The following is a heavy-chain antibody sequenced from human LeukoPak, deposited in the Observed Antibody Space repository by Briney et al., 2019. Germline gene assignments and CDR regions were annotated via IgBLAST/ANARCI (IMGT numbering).Heavy chain of an antibody. CDR2: INSGSTNP. J-gene: IGHJ4*02. D-gene: IGHD6-13*01. CDR3: ARDFLAAGDY. V-gene: IGHV3-21*01. CDR1: GFIFSSYT. Sequence: KPGGSLRLSCEASGFIFSSYTMNWIRQAPGKGLEWVASINSGSTNPYYADSVKGRFTISRDDAKKSLYLQMTSLRVEDTSVYYCARDFLAAGDYWAQGTLVTVSS.